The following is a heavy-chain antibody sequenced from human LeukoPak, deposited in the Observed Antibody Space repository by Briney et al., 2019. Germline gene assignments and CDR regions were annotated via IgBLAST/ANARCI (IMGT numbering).Heavy chain of an antibody. Sequence: PSETLSLTCTVSGGSISSYYWSWIRQPPGKGLEWIGYIYYNGSTNYNSSLKSRVTISEDTSKNQFSLKLRSVTAADTAVYYCARVPAHRSSTSYWFDPWGQGTLVTVSS. CDR2: IYYNGST. V-gene: IGHV4-59*01. CDR1: GGSISSYY. CDR3: ARVPAHRSSTSYWFDP. D-gene: IGHD2-2*01. J-gene: IGHJ5*02.